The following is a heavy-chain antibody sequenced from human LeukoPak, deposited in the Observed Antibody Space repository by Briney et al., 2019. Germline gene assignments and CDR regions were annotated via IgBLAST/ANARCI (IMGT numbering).Heavy chain of an antibody. J-gene: IGHJ2*01. V-gene: IGHV4-4*02. Sequence: SHTPTPTTATPARPTTSSNTRSRARQPPGKGLEWIGEIYHSGSTNYNPSLKSRVTTSVGKSKNQFSLKLSSVTAADTAVYYCARVANYCGSSGYRFVWWGRGGLVSVSS. CDR2: IYHSGST. D-gene: IGHD3-22*01. CDR1: ARPTTSSNT. CDR3: ARVANYCGSSGYRFVW.